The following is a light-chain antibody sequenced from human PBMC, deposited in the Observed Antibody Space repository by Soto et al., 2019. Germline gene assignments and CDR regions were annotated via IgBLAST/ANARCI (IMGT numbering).Light chain of an antibody. J-gene: IGKJ4*01. CDR2: DAS. CDR1: QSVSSY. CDR3: QQRSNWLT. Sequence: EIVLTLSPATLSLSPGERATLSCRASQSVSSYLAWYQQKPGQAPRLLIYDASNRATGIPARLSGSGSGTDFTLTISSLEPEDFAVYYCQQRSNWLTFGGGTKVEIK. V-gene: IGKV3-11*01.